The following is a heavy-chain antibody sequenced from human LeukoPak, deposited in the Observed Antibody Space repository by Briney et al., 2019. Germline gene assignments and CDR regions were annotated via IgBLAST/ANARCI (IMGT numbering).Heavy chain of an antibody. CDR2: IYHSGST. CDR3: ARQGYCSSTSCYKNPEYFQH. D-gene: IGHD2-2*02. CDR1: GYSISSGYY. Sequence: PSETLSLTCAVSGYSISSGYYWGWIRQPPGKGLEWNGSIYHSGSTYYNPSLKSRVTISVDTSKNQFSLKLSSVTAADTAVYYCARQGYCSSTSCYKNPEYFQHWGQGTLVTVSS. J-gene: IGHJ1*01. V-gene: IGHV4-38-2*01.